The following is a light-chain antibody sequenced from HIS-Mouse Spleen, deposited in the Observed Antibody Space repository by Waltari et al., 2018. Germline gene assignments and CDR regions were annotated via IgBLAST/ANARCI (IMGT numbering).Light chain of an antibody. J-gene: IGKJ1*01. Sequence: DIQLTQSPSFLSASVGDILTITCRASQGISSYLAWYQQKPGKAPKLLIYAATTLQRGVPSRFSGSGSGTEFTLTISSLQPEDFATYYCQQLNSYPPTFGQGTKVEIK. CDR3: QQLNSYPPT. V-gene: IGKV1-9*01. CDR2: AAT. CDR1: QGISSY.